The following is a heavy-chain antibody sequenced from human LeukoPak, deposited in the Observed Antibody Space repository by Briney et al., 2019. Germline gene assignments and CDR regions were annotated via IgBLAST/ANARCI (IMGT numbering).Heavy chain of an antibody. J-gene: IGHJ4*02. CDR3: ARSRLRWNFDY. CDR2: IYYSGST. Sequence: PSETLSLTCTVSGASVNTYYWTWIRQPPGKGLEWIGYIYYSGSTNYNPSPKSRVTISLDTSKNQFSLKLSSVAAADTAVYYCARSRLRWNFDYWGQGTLVTVSS. V-gene: IGHV4-59*02. CDR1: GASVNTYY. D-gene: IGHD4-23*01.